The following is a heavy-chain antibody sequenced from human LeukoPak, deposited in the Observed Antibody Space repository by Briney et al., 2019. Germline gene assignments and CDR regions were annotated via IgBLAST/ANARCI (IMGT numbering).Heavy chain of an antibody. Sequence: GGSLRLSCAASGFTFSSYAMHWVRQAPGKGLEWVAVISYDGSNKYYADSVKGRFTISSDNSEHTVHLQMNSLRVEDTAIYYCARECVSHYSGSGSFYGGIDSWGQGTLVTVSS. J-gene: IGHJ4*02. CDR3: ARECVSHYSGSGSFYGGIDS. CDR2: ISYDGSNK. D-gene: IGHD3-10*01. CDR1: GFTFSSYA. V-gene: IGHV3-30-3*01.